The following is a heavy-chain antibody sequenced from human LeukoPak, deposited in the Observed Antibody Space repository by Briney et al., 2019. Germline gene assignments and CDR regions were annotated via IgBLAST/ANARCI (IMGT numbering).Heavy chain of an antibody. D-gene: IGHD3-22*01. CDR2: IYYSGST. V-gene: IGHV4-59*01. Sequence: SETLSLTCTVSGGSISSYYWSWIRQPPGKGLVWIGYIYYSGSTNYNPSLKSRVTISVDTSKNQFSLKLSSVTAADTAVYYCARDSGSYYYDSSGSHPIWGQGTMVTVSS. CDR1: GGSISSYY. J-gene: IGHJ3*02. CDR3: ARDSGSYYYDSSGSHPI.